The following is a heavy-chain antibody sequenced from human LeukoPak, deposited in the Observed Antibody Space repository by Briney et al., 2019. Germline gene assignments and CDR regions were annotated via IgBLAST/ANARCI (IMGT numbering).Heavy chain of an antibody. J-gene: IGHJ3*02. Sequence: ASVKVSCKASGYTFTGYAISWVRQAPGQGLEWMGWISADNGNTIYAQKLQGRVTMTTDASTSIAYMELRSLRSDDTAVYYCARIAGGALDIWGQGTMVTVSS. D-gene: IGHD2-15*01. CDR3: ARIAGGALDI. V-gene: IGHV1-18*01. CDR2: ISADNGNT. CDR1: GYTFTGYA.